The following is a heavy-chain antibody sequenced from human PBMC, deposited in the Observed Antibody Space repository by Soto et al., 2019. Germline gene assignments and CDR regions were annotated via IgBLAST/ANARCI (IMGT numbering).Heavy chain of an antibody. CDR1: GGTFSRLI. J-gene: IGHJ3*01. V-gene: IGHV1-69*08. Sequence: QVQLVQSGAEVRKPGSSVKVSCKAPGGTFSRLIIAWLRQAPGQGLEWRGRITPIPDITNYAQKFQGRVTVTADRSTSTAYMELTSLKSEDTAVYYCARDRITTRGDAFDLWGQGTMVTVSS. CDR2: ITPIPDIT. D-gene: IGHD3-3*01. CDR3: ARDRITTRGDAFDL.